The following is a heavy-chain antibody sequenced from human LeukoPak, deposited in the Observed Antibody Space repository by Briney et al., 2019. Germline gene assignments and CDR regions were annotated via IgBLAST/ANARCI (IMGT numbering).Heavy chain of an antibody. J-gene: IGHJ4*02. CDR2: IYYTGST. V-gene: IGHV4-59*01. CDR3: ARAGYNYANGYYFDY. CDR1: GGSISSYY. Sequence: SETLSLTCTVSGGSISSYYWSWIRQPPGKGLEGVGFIYYTGSTNFNSSLKSRVTISVDTSKNQFSLKLNSVTAADTAVYYCARAGYNYANGYYFDYWGQGTLVTVSS. D-gene: IGHD5-18*01.